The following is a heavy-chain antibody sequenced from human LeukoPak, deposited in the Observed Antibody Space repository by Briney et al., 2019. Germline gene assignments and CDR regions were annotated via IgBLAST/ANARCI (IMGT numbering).Heavy chain of an antibody. J-gene: IGHJ6*04. V-gene: IGHV4-61*02. CDR2: IYTSGST. Sequence: SETLSLTCTVSGGSISSGSYYWSWIRQPAGKGLEWIGRIYTSGSTNYNPSLKSRVTISVDTSKNQFSLKLSSVTAADTAVYYCARQVSDDFWSGLDVWGKGTTVTVSS. CDR3: ARQVSDDFWSGLDV. D-gene: IGHD3-3*01. CDR1: GGSISSGSYY.